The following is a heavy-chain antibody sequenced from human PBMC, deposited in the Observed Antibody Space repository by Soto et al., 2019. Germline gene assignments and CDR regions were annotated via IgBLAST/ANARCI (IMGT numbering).Heavy chain of an antibody. CDR2: INPTGGST. CDR1: GYIFINYY. D-gene: IGHD3-3*01. Sequence: ASVKVSCKASGYIFINYYIHWVRQAPGHGLEWMAIINPTGGSTNYAQKFQGRVTLTMDTSTSTVYMELSSLRSEDTAVYYCATPGQVFLEWLLPFDYWGQGTLVTVSS. J-gene: IGHJ4*02. CDR3: ATPGQVFLEWLLPFDY. V-gene: IGHV1-46*01.